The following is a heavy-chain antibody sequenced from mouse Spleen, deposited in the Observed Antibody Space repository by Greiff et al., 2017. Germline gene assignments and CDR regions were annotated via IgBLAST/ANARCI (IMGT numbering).Heavy chain of an antibody. CDR1: GYTFTSYW. Sequence: VQLQQPGAELVRPGSSVKLSCKASGYTFTSYWMHWVKQRPIQGLEWIGNIDPSDSETHYNQKFKDKATLTVDKSSSTAYMQLSSLTSEDSAVYYCARDDWDVNYFDYWGQGTTLTVSS. CDR2: IDPSDSET. V-gene: IGHV1-52*01. J-gene: IGHJ2*01. CDR3: ARDDWDVNYFDY. D-gene: IGHD4-1*01.